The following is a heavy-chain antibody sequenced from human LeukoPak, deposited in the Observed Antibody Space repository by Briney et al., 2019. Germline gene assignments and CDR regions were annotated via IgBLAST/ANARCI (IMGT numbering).Heavy chain of an antibody. J-gene: IGHJ4*02. Sequence: SETLSLTCTVSGGSISSYYWRWIRQPPGKGLEWIGYIYYSGSTNYNLSLKSRATISVDTSKNQFSLKLSSVTAADTAVYYCARGASYGDYKLWGQGTLVTVSS. CDR1: GGSISSYY. CDR2: IYYSGST. CDR3: ARGASYGDYKL. V-gene: IGHV4-59*01. D-gene: IGHD4-17*01.